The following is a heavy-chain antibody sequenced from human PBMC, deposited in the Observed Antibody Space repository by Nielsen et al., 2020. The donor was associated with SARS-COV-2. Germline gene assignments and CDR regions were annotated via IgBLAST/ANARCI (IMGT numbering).Heavy chain of an antibody. V-gene: IGHV4-31*03. CDR3: ARESSGYDHYNYGMDV. CDR1: GRSISSGGYY. CDR2: IYFSGRT. J-gene: IGHJ6*02. Sequence: SETLSPTCTVSGRSISSGGYYWSWIRHHPGKGLEWIGYIYFSGRTCYNPSLKSRVTISVDTSKNQFSLSLRSVTAADTAVYYCARESSGYDHYNYGMDVWGQGTTVTASS. D-gene: IGHD5-12*01.